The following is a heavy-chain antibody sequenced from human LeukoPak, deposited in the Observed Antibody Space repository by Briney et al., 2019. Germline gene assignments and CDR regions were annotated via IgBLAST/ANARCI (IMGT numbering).Heavy chain of an antibody. J-gene: IGHJ4*02. CDR1: GYTFTGYY. V-gene: IGHV1-2*04. Sequence: ASVKVSCKASGYTFTGYYMHWVRQAPGQGLEWMGWINPNSGGTNYAQKFQGWVTMTRDTSISTAYMELSRLRSDDTAVYYCARGRAVDCSGGSCTVFDYWGQGTLVTVSS. CDR2: INPNSGGT. D-gene: IGHD2-15*01. CDR3: ARGRAVDCSGGSCTVFDY.